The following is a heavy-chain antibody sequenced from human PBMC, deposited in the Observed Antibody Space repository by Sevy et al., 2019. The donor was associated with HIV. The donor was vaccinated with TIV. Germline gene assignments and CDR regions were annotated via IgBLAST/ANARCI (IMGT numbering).Heavy chain of an antibody. J-gene: IGHJ4*02. D-gene: IGHD6-13*01. V-gene: IGHV3-7*01. CDR2: INQDATAN. CDR1: GFKFNSYW. CDR3: VRAIATVDSF. Sequence: GGSLRLSCVASGFKFNSYWMLWVRQAPGKGLEWGANINQDATANFYADSVRGGFIISRDNVRNSVSLKMNILRVEDTALYYCVRAIATVDSFWGQGTLVTVSS.